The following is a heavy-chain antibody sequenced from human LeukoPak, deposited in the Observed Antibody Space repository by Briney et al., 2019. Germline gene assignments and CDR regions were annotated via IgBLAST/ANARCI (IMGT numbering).Heavy chain of an antibody. Sequence: SSQTLSLTCTVSGGSISSGSYYWSWIRQPAGKGLEWIGRIYTSGSTNYNPSLKSRVTISYTSKNQFSLKLTSVTAADTAVYYCARGVNSGYFDYCGQGTLVTVSS. V-gene: IGHV4-61*02. J-gene: IGHJ4*02. CDR3: ARGVNSGYFDY. CDR2: IYTSGST. D-gene: IGHD1-26*01. CDR1: GGSISSGSYY.